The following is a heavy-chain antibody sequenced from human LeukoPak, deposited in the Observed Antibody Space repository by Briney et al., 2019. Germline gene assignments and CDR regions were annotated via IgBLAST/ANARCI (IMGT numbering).Heavy chain of an antibody. D-gene: IGHD3-22*01. CDR3: ARSPVYYDSSGYYDY. J-gene: IGHJ4*02. CDR2: IHPSGST. Sequence: SETLSLTCTVSGDSISSYYWSWIRQPAGKGLEWIGRIHPSGSTNYNPSLKSRVTLSVDTSKNEFSLKLSSVTAADTAVYYCARSPVYYDSSGYYDYWGQGTLVTVSS. V-gene: IGHV4-4*07. CDR1: GDSISSYY.